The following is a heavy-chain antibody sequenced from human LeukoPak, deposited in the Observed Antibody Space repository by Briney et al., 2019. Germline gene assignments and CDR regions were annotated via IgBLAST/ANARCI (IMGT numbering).Heavy chain of an antibody. CDR2: ISYDGSNK. D-gene: IGHD3-3*01. V-gene: IGHV3-30-3*01. CDR3: AKAPPRYYDFWSGYYCDY. CDR1: GFTFSSYA. Sequence: PGGSLRLSCAASGFTFSSYAMHWVRQAPGKGLEWVAVISYDGSNKYYADSVKGRFTISRDNSKNTLYLQMNSLRAEDTAVYYCAKAPPRYYDFWSGYYCDYWGQGTLVTVSS. J-gene: IGHJ4*02.